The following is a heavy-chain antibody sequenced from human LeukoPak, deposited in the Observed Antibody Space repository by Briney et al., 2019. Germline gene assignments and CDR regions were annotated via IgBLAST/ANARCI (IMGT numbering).Heavy chain of an antibody. D-gene: IGHD3-3*01. CDR1: GFTFSSYW. CDR2: IKQDGSEK. V-gene: IGHV3-7*01. CDR3: ARSSGTFWSYYFPLDF. J-gene: IGHJ4*02. Sequence: QPGGSLRLSCAASGFTFSSYWMSWVRQAPGKGLEWVANIKQDGSEKYYVDSVMGRFTISRDNAKNSLYLQMNSLRAEDTAVYYCARSSGTFWSYYFPLDFWGQGTLVTVSS.